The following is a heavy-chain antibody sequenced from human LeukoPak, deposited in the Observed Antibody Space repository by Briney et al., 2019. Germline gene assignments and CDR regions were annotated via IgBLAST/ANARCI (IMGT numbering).Heavy chain of an antibody. V-gene: IGHV3-23*01. CDR1: GFTFSSYA. J-gene: IGHJ4*02. Sequence: PGGSLRLSCAASGFTFSSYAMSWVRQAPGKGLEWVSAISGSGGSTYYADSVKGRFTISRDNSKNTLYLQMNSLRAEDTAVYYCAKDRYSSGLGEPTLDYWGQGTLVTVSS. CDR3: AKDRYSSGLGEPTLDY. CDR2: ISGSGGST. D-gene: IGHD3-22*01.